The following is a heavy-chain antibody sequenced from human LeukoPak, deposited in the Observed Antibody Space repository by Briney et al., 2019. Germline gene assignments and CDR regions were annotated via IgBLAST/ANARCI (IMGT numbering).Heavy chain of an antibody. D-gene: IGHD2-15*01. V-gene: IGHV3-11*06. CDR1: GFTFSDYW. Sequence: GSLRLSCAVSGFTFSDYWMTWIRQAPGKGLEWISYISSSSSYTNYADSVKGRFTISRDNAKNSLYLQMNTLRAEDTAVYYCARDPYCGGGSCYSNYFGYWGQGTLVTVSS. CDR2: ISSSSSYT. J-gene: IGHJ4*02. CDR3: ARDPYCGGGSCYSNYFGY.